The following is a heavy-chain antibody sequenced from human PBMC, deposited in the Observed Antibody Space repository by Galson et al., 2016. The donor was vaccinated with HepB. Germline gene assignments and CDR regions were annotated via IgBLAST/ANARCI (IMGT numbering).Heavy chain of an antibody. CDR1: GFTFSSHG. CDR2: MWHDGSNQ. V-gene: IGHV3-33*01. J-gene: IGHJ6*02. Sequence: SLRLSCAASGFTFSSHGMHWVRQAPGKGLERVALMWHDGSNQYYADSVKGRFTISRDNSKNTLYLQMNSLRAEDTAIYYCARDSFGEHMDVWGQGTTVTVSS. D-gene: IGHD3-3*01. CDR3: ARDSFGEHMDV.